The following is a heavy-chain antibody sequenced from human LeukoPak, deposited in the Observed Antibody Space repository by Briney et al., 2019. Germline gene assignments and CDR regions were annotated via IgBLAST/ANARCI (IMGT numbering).Heavy chain of an antibody. CDR1: GGSFSNYY. V-gene: IGHV4-34*01. J-gene: IGHJ4*02. CDR3: ARRGTYYYDSSGYPFDY. Sequence: SETLSLTCAVYGGSFSNYYWSWIRQPPGKGLEWIGEIYHSGSTNYNPSLKSRVTISVDKSKNQFSLKLSSVTAADTAVYYCARRGTYYYDSSGYPFDYWGQGTLVTVSS. D-gene: IGHD3-22*01. CDR2: IYHSGST.